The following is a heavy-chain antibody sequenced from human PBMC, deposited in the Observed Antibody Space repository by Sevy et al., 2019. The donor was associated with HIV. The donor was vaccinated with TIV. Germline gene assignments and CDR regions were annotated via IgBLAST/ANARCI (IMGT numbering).Heavy chain of an antibody. D-gene: IGHD6-19*01. V-gene: IGHV3-9*01. CDR2: ISWNSGSI. Sequence: GGSLRLSCAASGFTFDDYAMHWVRQAPGKGLEWVSGISWNSGSIGYADSVKGRFTISRDNAKNSLYLQVNSLRAEDTALYYCAKDFHKFGSCWGPLSDYWGQGTLVTVSS. CDR1: GFTFDDYA. J-gene: IGHJ4*02. CDR3: AKDFHKFGSCWGPLSDY.